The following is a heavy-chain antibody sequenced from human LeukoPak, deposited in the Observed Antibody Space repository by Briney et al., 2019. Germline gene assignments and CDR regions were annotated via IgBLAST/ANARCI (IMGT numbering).Heavy chain of an antibody. Sequence: PGGSLRLSCAASGFTFSSYEMNWVRQAPGKGLKWVSYISSSGSTIYYADSVKGRFTISRDNAKNSLYLQMNSLRAEDTAVYYCARDTNYYDSSGDAFDYWGQGTLVTVSS. D-gene: IGHD3-22*01. CDR3: ARDTNYYDSSGDAFDY. CDR1: GFTFSSYE. J-gene: IGHJ4*02. CDR2: ISSSGSTI. V-gene: IGHV3-48*03.